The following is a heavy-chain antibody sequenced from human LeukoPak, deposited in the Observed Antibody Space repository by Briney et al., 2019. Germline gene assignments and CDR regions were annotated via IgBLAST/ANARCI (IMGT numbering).Heavy chain of an antibody. CDR3: ARDVRPLTMPYFDY. V-gene: IGHV3-11*06. Sequence: GGSLRLSCVGSGFTFNDYYMSWFRQAPGKGLEWVAYISTNGNTNYADSVKGRFIISRDYAKNLLYLQMNSLSAEDTSIYYCARDVRPLTMPYFDYWGQGTLVTVSS. J-gene: IGHJ4*02. CDR1: GFTFNDYY. D-gene: IGHD2-2*01. CDR2: ISTNGNT.